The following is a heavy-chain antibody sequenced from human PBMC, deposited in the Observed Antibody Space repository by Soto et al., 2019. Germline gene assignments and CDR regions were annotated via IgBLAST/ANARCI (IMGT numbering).Heavy chain of an antibody. J-gene: IGHJ4*02. CDR3: ARDTVWFGEFYTHDY. V-gene: IGHV1-2*02. Sequence: XSVKVSCWASGYPCTGYYMHWVRQAPGQGLEWMGWINPNSGGTNYAQKFQGRVTMTRDTSISTAYMELSRLRSDDTAVYYCARDTVWFGEFYTHDYWGQGTLVTVSS. CDR2: INPNSGGT. CDR1: GYPCTGYY. D-gene: IGHD3-10*01.